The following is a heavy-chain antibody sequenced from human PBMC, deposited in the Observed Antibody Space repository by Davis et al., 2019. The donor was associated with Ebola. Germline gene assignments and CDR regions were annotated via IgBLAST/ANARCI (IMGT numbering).Heavy chain of an antibody. CDR2: TYYSSKWYT. J-gene: IGHJ3*02. V-gene: IGHV6-1*01. CDR1: GDGVSINSAG. D-gene: IGHD5-24*01. Sequence: HSQTLSLTCGISGDGVSINSAGWNWIRQSPSRGLEWLGRTYYSSKWYTDSTLSVKSRITISADTAKNQLSLHLDSVTPEDTAVYYCARGWLRTGLDIWGQGTMVIVSS. CDR3: ARGWLRTGLDI.